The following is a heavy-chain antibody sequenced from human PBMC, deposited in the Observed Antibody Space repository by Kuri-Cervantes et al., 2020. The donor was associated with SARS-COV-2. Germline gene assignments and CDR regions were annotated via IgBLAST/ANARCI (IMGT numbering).Heavy chain of an antibody. CDR1: GGSFSGYY. CDR3: ARLPFTYDYVWGRTIIDY. Sequence: SETLSLTCAVSGGSFSGYYWSWIRQPPGKGLEWIGEINHSGSTNYNPSLKSRVTISVDTSKNQFSLKLSSVTAADTAVYYCARLPFTYDYVWGRTIIDYWGQGTLVTVSS. J-gene: IGHJ4*02. V-gene: IGHV4-34*01. D-gene: IGHD3-16*01. CDR2: INHSGST.